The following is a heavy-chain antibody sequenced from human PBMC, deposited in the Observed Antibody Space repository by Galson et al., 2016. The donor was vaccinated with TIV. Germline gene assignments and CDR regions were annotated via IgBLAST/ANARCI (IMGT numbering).Heavy chain of an antibody. J-gene: IGHJ4*02. D-gene: IGHD4-17*01. CDR1: GDTFTGYY. Sequence: SVKASCKASGDTFTGYYVHWVRQAPGQGLEWMGWIDPRSVATNYAQKFQGRVTMTRDTSISTAHMELTRLTPDDTAVYYCARARYGDYFDYWGQGTLVNVSS. CDR2: IDPRSVAT. V-gene: IGHV1-2*02. CDR3: ARARYGDYFDY.